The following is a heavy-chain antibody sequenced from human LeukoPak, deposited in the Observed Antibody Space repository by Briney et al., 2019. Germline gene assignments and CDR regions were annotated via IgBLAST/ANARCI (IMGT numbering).Heavy chain of an antibody. CDR1: GGSFSGYY. CDR2: INHSGST. V-gene: IGHV4-34*01. D-gene: IGHD3-3*01. J-gene: IGHJ4*02. Sequence: PSETLSLTCAVYGGSFSGYYWSWIRQPPGKGLEWIGEINHSGSTNYNPSLKSRVTISVDTSKNQFSLKLTSVTAADTAVYYCAREGGFYRPLDYSGQGTLVTVPS. CDR3: AREGGFYRPLDY.